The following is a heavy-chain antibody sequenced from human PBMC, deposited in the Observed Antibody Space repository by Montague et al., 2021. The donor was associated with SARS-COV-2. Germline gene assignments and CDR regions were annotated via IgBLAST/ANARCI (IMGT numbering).Heavy chain of an antibody. D-gene: IGHD3-10*01. CDR3: ARVGVGTMVRGVIPAYYYYGMDV. J-gene: IGHJ6*02. CDR2: IYTSGST. CDR1: GGSISSGSYY. Sequence: TLSLICTVSGGSISSGSYYWSWIRQPAGKGLEWIGRIYTSGSTNYNPSLKSRVTISVDTSKNQFSLKLSSVTAADTAVYYCARVGVGTMVRGVIPAYYYYGMDVWGQGTTVTVSS. V-gene: IGHV4-61*02.